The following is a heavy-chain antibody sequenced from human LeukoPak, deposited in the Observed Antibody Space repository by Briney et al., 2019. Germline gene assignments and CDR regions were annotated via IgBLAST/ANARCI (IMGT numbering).Heavy chain of an antibody. CDR3: ASLGPDYYGSGSYGYYFDY. D-gene: IGHD3-10*01. CDR1: GGSISSYY. J-gene: IGHJ4*02. V-gene: IGHV4-39*07. Sequence: SETLSLTCTVSGGSISSYYWGWIRQPPGKGLEWIGSIYYSGSTYYNPSLKSRVTISVDTSKNQLSLKLSSVTAADTAVYYCASLGPDYYGSGSYGYYFDYWGQGTLVTVSS. CDR2: IYYSGST.